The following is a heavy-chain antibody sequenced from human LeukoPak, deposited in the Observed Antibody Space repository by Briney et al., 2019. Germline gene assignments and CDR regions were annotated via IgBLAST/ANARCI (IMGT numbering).Heavy chain of an antibody. CDR2: IYYSGST. CDR3: ARRRDGYNPFDY. CDR1: GGSITSYY. J-gene: IGHJ4*02. Sequence: SETLSLTCTVSGGSITSYYWSWIRQPPGKGLEWIGYIYYSGSTNYNPSLKSRVTISVDTSKNQFSLKLRSVTAADTAVYYCARRRDGYNPFDYWGQGTLVTVSS. D-gene: IGHD5-24*01. V-gene: IGHV4-59*12.